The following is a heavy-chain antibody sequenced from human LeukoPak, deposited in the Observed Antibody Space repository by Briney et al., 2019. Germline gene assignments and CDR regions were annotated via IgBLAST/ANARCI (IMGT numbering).Heavy chain of an antibody. CDR2: IYYSGST. D-gene: IGHD3-16*01. CDR1: GGSISSSSYY. V-gene: IGHV4-39*07. J-gene: IGHJ3*02. CDR3: ASSSLRGSDAFDI. Sequence: PSETLSLTCTVSGGSISSSSYYWGWIRQPPGKGLEWIGSIYYSGSTYYNPSLKSRVTISVDTSKNQLSLQLNSVTPEDTAVYYCASSSLRGSDAFDIWGQGTMVTVSS.